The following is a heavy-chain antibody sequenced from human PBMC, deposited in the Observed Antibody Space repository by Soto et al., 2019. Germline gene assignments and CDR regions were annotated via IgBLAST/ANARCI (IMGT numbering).Heavy chain of an antibody. V-gene: IGHV4-31*03. CDR2: IYYSGST. J-gene: IGHJ5*02. Sequence: SETLSLTCTVSGGSISSGGYYWSWIRQHPGKGLEWIGYIYYSGSTYYNPSLKSRVTISVDTSKNQFSLKLSSVTAADTAVYYCARDFWSGYEYNWFDPWGQGTLVTVSS. CDR1: GGSISSGGYY. D-gene: IGHD3-3*01. CDR3: ARDFWSGYEYNWFDP.